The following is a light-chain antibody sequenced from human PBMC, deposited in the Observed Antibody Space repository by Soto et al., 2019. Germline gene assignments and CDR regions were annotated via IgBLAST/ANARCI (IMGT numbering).Light chain of an antibody. V-gene: IGLV2-14*03. CDR3: ASYINSRILDYWV. J-gene: IGLJ3*02. CDR1: SSDVGGYNY. Sequence: QSVLTQPASVSGSPGQSITISCTGTSSDVGGYNYVSWYQHHPGKAPKLIIYDVSDRPSGVSNRFSGSKSDNTASLTISGLQAEDEADYYCASYINSRILDYWVLGGGTKVTVL. CDR2: DVS.